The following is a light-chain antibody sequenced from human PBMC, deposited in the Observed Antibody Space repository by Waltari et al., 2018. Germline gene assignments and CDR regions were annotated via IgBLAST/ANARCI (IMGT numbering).Light chain of an antibody. J-gene: IGKJ1*01. CDR1: RGVSSSS. CDR3: QQHYISRT. CDR2: GAS. Sequence: EIVLTQSPGTLSLSPGNRATLSCRASRGVSSSSLAWYQQNPGQAPRLLIYGASTRATGIPDRFSGSGSGTDFTLTISRLEPEDVAVYYCQQHYISRTFGQGTRVEIK. V-gene: IGKV3-20*01.